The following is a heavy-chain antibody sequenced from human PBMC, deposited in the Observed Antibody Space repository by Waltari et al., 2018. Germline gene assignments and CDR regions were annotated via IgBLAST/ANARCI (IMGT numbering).Heavy chain of an antibody. Sequence: QLQQWGAXLXXPSEXLSXTCAVYGGSFRGXYWSWIRQPPGKGLEWIGKTTDSXRTKYNPSLKXRISISVDTSKNQFSLTXVSVTAADXAVYYXARGDGTGKYGXWGQGTRVTVSS. V-gene: IGHV4-34*02. CDR2: TTDSXRT. D-gene: IGHD1-1*01. CDR1: GGSFRGXY. J-gene: IGHJ4*02. CDR3: ARGDGTGKYGX.